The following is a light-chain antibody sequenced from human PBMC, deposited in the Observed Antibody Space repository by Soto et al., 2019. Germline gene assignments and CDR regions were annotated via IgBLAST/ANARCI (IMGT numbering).Light chain of an antibody. Sequence: DIQMTQSPSTLSASVGDRVTITCRASQSISSYLNWYQQKPGKAHKLLIYAAYSLQSGVQSRFSGSGSGTDSTLTIRSLQPEDFATYYCQQSYSTPWTFGQGTKVDIK. CDR1: QSISSY. J-gene: IGKJ1*01. CDR3: QQSYSTPWT. CDR2: AAY. V-gene: IGKV1-39*01.